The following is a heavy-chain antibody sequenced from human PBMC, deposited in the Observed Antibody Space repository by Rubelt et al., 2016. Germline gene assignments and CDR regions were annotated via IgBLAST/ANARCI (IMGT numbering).Heavy chain of an antibody. Sequence: EVQLVESGGGLVQPGGSLRLSCAASGFIFSSYNMNWVRQTPGKGLEWVSYISSSSSAIYYADSVKGRFTISRDNAKNSLHLQMNSLGDEDTAVYYCARSACIYVWPPGYFDYWGQGTLVTVSS. CDR1: GFIFSSYN. CDR2: ISSSSSAI. CDR3: ARSACIYVWPPGYFDY. D-gene: IGHD3-16*01. V-gene: IGHV3-48*02. J-gene: IGHJ4*02.